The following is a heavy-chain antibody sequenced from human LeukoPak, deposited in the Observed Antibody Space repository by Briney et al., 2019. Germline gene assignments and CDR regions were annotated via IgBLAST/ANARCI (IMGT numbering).Heavy chain of an antibody. CDR3: ARCSSWASHFDL. CDR1: GLTFSDYY. Sequence: PGGSLRLSCAASGLTFSDYYMSWIRQAPGKGLEWVSYISSSGSTIYYADSVKGRFTISRDNAKNSLYLQMNSLRAEDTAVYYCARCSSWASHFDLWGRGTLVTVSS. J-gene: IGHJ2*01. CDR2: ISSSGSTI. D-gene: IGHD6-13*01. V-gene: IGHV3-11*01.